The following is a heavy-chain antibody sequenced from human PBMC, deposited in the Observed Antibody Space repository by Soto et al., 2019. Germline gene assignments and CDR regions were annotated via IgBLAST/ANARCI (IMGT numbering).Heavy chain of an antibody. D-gene: IGHD5-12*01. CDR2: IIPIFGTA. CDR1: GGTFSSYA. CDR3: AIDRMVAIVATRSGLDV. J-gene: IGHJ6*02. V-gene: IGHV1-69*13. Sequence: SVKVSCKASGGTFSSYAISWVRQAPGQGLEWMGGIIPIFGTANYAQKFRGRVTITADESTSTAYMELSSLRSEDTAAYYCAIDRMVAIVATRSGLDVWGQGPAVSVSS.